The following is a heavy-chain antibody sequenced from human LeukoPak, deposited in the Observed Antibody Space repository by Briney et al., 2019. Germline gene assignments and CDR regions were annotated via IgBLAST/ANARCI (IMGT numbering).Heavy chain of an antibody. CDR3: ARHSVTAPYYFDY. J-gene: IGHJ4*02. D-gene: IGHD2-21*02. CDR1: GGSFSGYY. CDR2: INHSGST. V-gene: IGHV4-34*01. Sequence: SETLSLTCAVYGGSFSGYYWSWIRRPPGKGLEWIGEINHSGSTNYNPSLKSRVTISVDTSKNQFSLKLNSVTAADTAVYYCARHSVTAPYYFDYWGQGTLVTVSS.